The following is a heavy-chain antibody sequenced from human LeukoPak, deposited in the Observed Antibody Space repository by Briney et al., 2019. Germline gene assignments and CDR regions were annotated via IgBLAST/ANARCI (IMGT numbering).Heavy chain of an antibody. Sequence: GGCLRLSCVASGFTFCGYRTNSVCQALGEGRGWVSSISSSGTYVYYADSVKGRFTISRDNAKNSLSLQMNSLRADDAAVYYCARASSKQLAGYLPDGFDIWGQGTMVTVSS. J-gene: IGHJ3*02. CDR1: GFTFCGYR. CDR2: ISSSGTYV. V-gene: IGHV3-21*01. D-gene: IGHD3-9*01. CDR3: ARASSKQLAGYLPDGFDI.